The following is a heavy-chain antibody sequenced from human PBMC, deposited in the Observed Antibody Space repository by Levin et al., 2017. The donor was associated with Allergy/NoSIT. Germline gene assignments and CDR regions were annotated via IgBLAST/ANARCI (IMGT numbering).Heavy chain of an antibody. CDR3: ARGRGIAVAGYFDY. CDR1: GFTFSSYG. V-gene: IGHV3-33*01. Sequence: GESLKISCAASGFTFSSYGMHWVRQAPGKGLEWVAVIWYDGSNKYYADSVKGRFTISRDNSKNTLYLQMNSLRAEDTAVYYCARGRGIAVAGYFDYWGQGTLVTVSS. CDR2: IWYDGSNK. D-gene: IGHD6-19*01. J-gene: IGHJ4*02.